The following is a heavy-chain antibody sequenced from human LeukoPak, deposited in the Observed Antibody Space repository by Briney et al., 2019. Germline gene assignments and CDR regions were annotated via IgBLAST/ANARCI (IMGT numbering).Heavy chain of an antibody. V-gene: IGHV4-59*01. J-gene: IGHJ4*02. CDR1: GGSISSYY. Sequence: DPSETLSLTCTVSGGSISSYYWSWIRQPSGKGLEWIGYIYYSGSTNYNPSLKSRVTISVDTSKNQFSLKLSSVTAADTAVYYCARVRGALRVPDYWGQGTLVTVSS. D-gene: IGHD1-26*01. CDR2: IYYSGST. CDR3: ARVRGALRVPDY.